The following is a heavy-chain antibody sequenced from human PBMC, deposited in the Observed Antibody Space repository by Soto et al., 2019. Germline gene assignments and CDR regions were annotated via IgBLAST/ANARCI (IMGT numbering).Heavy chain of an antibody. Sequence: GGSLRLSCAASGFTFSSYAMSWVRQAPGKGLEWVSAISGSGGSTYYADSVKARFTISRDNPKNTLYLQMNSLRAEDTAVYYCAKDFYSAARYCSSTSCHYYYGMDVWGQGTTVTVSS. V-gene: IGHV3-23*01. CDR2: ISGSGGST. J-gene: IGHJ6*02. CDR1: GFTFSSYA. CDR3: AKDFYSAARYCSSTSCHYYYGMDV. D-gene: IGHD2-2*01.